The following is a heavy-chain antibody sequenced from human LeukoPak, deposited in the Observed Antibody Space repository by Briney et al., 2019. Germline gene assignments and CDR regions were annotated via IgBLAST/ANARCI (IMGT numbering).Heavy chain of an antibody. CDR3: AKDAPIAVAGTSPDY. D-gene: IGHD6-19*01. CDR1: GFPFSTYG. V-gene: IGHV3-30*02. J-gene: IGHJ4*02. Sequence: GGSLRLSCAASGFPFSTYGMHWVRQAPGKGLEWVTFIRYDGRNKYYADSVKGRFTISRDNSKNTLYLQMNSLRAEDTALYYCAKDAPIAVAGTSPDYWGQGTLVTVSS. CDR2: IRYDGRNK.